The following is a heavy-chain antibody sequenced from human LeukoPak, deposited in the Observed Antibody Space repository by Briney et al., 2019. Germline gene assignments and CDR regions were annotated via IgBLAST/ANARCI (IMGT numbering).Heavy chain of an antibody. D-gene: IGHD3-10*01. CDR3: AKDSAFYYIDV. CDR2: IQYDGGNQ. Sequence: GGSLRLSCEASGFSFSHSGMHWVRQAPGKGLDWITFIQYDGGNQYYADSVKGRFTISRDNSKNTLYLQMNSLKGDDTAVYYCAKDSAFYYIDVWGKGTTVIISS. CDR1: GFSFSHSG. J-gene: IGHJ6*03. V-gene: IGHV3-30*02.